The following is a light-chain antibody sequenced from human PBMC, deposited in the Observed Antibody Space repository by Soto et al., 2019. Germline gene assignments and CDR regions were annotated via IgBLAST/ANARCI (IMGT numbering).Light chain of an antibody. Sequence: IQMTQSPSSVSASVGDTVTITCRASQVISSWLAWYQQKPGKAPNLLIYAASNLQSGVPSRFSGSESGTEFTLPISSLQPEEFATYYCQQASSFPLTFGGGTKVEIK. CDR1: QVISSW. CDR3: QQASSFPLT. J-gene: IGKJ4*01. V-gene: IGKV1-12*01. CDR2: AAS.